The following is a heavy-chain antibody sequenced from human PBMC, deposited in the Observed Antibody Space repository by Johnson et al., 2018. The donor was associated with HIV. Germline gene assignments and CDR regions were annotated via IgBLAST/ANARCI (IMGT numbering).Heavy chain of an antibody. CDR2: ISWNSGSI. J-gene: IGHJ3*02. V-gene: IGHV3-9*01. D-gene: IGHD2-2*01. CDR3: AKDMVRYCSSTSCPNNAFDI. Sequence: VQLVESGGGLVQPGRSLRLSCAASAFTFADYAMHWVRQAPGKGLEWVSGISWNSGSIGYADSVKGRFTISRDNAKNSLYLQMNSLRAEDTALYYCAKDMVRYCSSTSCPNNAFDIWGQGTMVTVSS. CDR1: AFTFADYA.